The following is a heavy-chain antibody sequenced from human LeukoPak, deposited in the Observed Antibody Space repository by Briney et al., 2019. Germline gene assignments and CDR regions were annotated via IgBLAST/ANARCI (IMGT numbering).Heavy chain of an antibody. CDR2: IYYSGST. V-gene: IGHV4-59*11. D-gene: IGHD6-6*01. CDR1: GGSISSHY. CDR3: AREGTSSSWDY. Sequence: SETLSLTCTVSGGSISSHYWSWIRQLPGKGLEWIGYIYYSGSTNYNPSLKSRVTISVDTSKNQFSLKLSSVTAADTAVYYCAREGTSSSWDYWGQGTLVTVSS. J-gene: IGHJ4*02.